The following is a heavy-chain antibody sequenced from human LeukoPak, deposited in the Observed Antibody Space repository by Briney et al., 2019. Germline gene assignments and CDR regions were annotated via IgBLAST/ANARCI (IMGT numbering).Heavy chain of an antibody. CDR3: ARAHFWSGYPKTDNWFDP. D-gene: IGHD3-3*01. CDR2: IYYSGST. V-gene: IGHV4-39*07. Sequence: SETLSLTCTVSGGSISSSSYYWGWLRQPQGKGLEWIGSIYYSGSTYYNPSLKGRVTISVDTSKNQFSLKLSSVTAADTAVYYCARAHFWSGYPKTDNWFDPWGQGTLVTVSS. J-gene: IGHJ5*02. CDR1: GGSISSSSYY.